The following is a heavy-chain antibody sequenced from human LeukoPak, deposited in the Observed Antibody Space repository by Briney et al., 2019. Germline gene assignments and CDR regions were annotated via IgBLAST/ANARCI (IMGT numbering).Heavy chain of an antibody. CDR3: AKGHGDYSWHHFDA. Sequence: GGSLRLSCAAYAFNFLSYSMGSVRQAPGKGLEWVSSAQGSDSSTYYEASVTGRFTISRDNSKNTLYLQMNSLRDEDTAIYYCAKGHGDYSWHHFDAWGQGALVTVSS. D-gene: IGHD4-17*01. V-gene: IGHV3-23*01. CDR2: AQGSDSST. J-gene: IGHJ5*02. CDR1: AFNFLSYS.